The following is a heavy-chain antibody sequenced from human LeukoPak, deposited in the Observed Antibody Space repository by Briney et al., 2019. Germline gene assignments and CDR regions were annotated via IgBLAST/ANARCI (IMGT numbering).Heavy chain of an antibody. CDR3: ARRELTVSIAAAGYYYYYGMDV. CDR2: IKQDGSEK. Sequence: PGGSLRLSCAASGFTFRSYWMSWVRQAPGKGLEWVANIKQDGSEKYYVDSVKGRFTISRDNAKNSLYLQMNSLRAEDTAVYYCARRELTVSIAAAGYYYYYGMDVWGQGTTVTVSS. J-gene: IGHJ6*02. CDR1: GFTFRSYW. D-gene: IGHD6-13*01. V-gene: IGHV3-7*03.